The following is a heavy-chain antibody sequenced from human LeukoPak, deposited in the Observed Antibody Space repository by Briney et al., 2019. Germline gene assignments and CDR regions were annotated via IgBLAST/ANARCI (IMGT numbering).Heavy chain of an antibody. J-gene: IGHJ3*01. Sequence: GGSLSLSCALSGLTSSNDWMNWVRHAPGKGREWVGRIKSKNDGAATDYAAPVKGRFTISTDDSKNTLYLQMNSLKTEYTAVYYCTTGGNVFVAGTRAFDLWGQGTMVTVSS. CDR2: IKSKNDGAAT. V-gene: IGHV3-15*07. CDR3: TTGGNVFVAGTRAFDL. CDR1: GLTSSNDW. D-gene: IGHD6-19*01.